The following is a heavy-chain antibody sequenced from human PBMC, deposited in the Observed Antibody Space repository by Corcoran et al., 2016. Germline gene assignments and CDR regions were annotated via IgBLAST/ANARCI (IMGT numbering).Heavy chain of an antibody. D-gene: IGHD6-13*01. CDR3: ARLPQAGIAAADDGN. Sequence: QLQLQESGPGLVKPSETLSLTCNVSGGSISSSSYSWGWIRQPPGKGLEWIGSIYYSGSTYYNPSLKSRVTISVDTSKNQFSLKLSSVTAADTAVYYCARLPQAGIAAADDGNWGQGTLVTVSS. CDR2: IYYSGST. CDR1: GGSISSSSYS. V-gene: IGHV4-39*07. J-gene: IGHJ4*02.